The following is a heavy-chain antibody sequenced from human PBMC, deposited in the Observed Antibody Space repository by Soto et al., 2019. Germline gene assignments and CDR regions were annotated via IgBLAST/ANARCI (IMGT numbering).Heavy chain of an antibody. V-gene: IGHV4-4*02. Sequence: CLTSIVSGDSLSSGNWWSSGRQPPGKGLKWIGEIYHSGSTTYNPSLKSRATISVDKSENQFSLRLKSVTAADTAVYYCASVGSDYDNSGYYLPWGPGTLLTVSS. CDR3: ASVGSDYDNSGYYLP. J-gene: IGHJ5*02. CDR2: IYHSGST. D-gene: IGHD3-22*01. CDR1: GDSLSSGNW.